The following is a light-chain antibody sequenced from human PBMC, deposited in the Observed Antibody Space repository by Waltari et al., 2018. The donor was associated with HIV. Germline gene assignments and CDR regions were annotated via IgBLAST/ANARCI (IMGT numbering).Light chain of an antibody. CDR3: SSYTSSDTPYVL. J-gene: IGLJ2*01. CDR2: EVS. V-gene: IGLV2-14*01. CDR1: SSDVGGYNY. Sequence: QSALTQPASVSGSPGQSITISCSGTSSDVGGYNYVSWYQHHPGKAPNLMIFEVSNRPSGVSNRLAGCKSCNTASLTISWLQAEDEADYYCSSYTSSDTPYVLFGGGTKLTVL.